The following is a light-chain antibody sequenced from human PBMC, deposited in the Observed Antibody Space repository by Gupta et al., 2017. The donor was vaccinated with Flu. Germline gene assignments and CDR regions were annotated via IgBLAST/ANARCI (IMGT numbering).Light chain of an antibody. CDR2: GAS. V-gene: IGKV3-15*01. Sequence: ERVMTQSPATLSVSPGERATLSCRASQSVSSNLAWYQQKPGQAPRLLISGASTRATCIPARFSGSGSGTEFTLTISSLQSEDFAVYYCQQYDNWPPGSFGQGTKLEIK. J-gene: IGKJ2*04. CDR1: QSVSSN. CDR3: QQYDNWPPGS.